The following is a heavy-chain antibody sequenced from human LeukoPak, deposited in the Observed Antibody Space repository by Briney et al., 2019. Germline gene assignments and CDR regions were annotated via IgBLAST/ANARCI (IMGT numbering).Heavy chain of an antibody. J-gene: IGHJ6*03. CDR2: IYPGDSDT. Sequence: GESLKISCKGSGYRFSSYWIGWVRQMPGKGLDWMGIIYPGDSDTRYSPSFQGQVTISVDKSISTAYLQWRSLKASDTAMYYCARGSPHYHYYYMDVWGKGTAVTVSS. CDR1: GYRFSSYW. CDR3: ARGSPHYHYYYMDV. V-gene: IGHV5-51*01.